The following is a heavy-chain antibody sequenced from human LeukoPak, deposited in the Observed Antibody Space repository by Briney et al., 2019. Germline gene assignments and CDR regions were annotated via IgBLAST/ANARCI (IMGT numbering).Heavy chain of an antibody. J-gene: IGHJ3*02. CDR2: IYYSGST. D-gene: IGHD3-22*01. CDR1: GGPISSYY. Sequence: SETLSLTCTVSGGPISSYYWSWIRQPPGKGLEWIGYIYYSGSTNYNPSLKSRVTISVDTSKNQFSLKLSSVTAADTAVYYCARDLSGSGYFDPAFDIWGQGTMVTVSS. CDR3: ARDLSGSGYFDPAFDI. V-gene: IGHV4-59*01.